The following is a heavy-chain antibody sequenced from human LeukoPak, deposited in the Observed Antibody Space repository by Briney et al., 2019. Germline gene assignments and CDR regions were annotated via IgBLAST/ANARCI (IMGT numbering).Heavy chain of an antibody. J-gene: IGHJ4*02. CDR3: ARGWGPAYCGGDCHRHFDY. CDR2: IYNSGST. D-gene: IGHD2-21*02. Sequence: SETLSLTCAVFGGSISSGGYSYNWIRQPPGKGLEWIGYIYNSGSTSYNPSLKSRVTMSVDTSKNQFSLKLNFATAADTAVYYCARGWGPAYCGGDCHRHFDYWGQGALVTVSS. CDR1: GGSISSGGYS. V-gene: IGHV4-30-4*07.